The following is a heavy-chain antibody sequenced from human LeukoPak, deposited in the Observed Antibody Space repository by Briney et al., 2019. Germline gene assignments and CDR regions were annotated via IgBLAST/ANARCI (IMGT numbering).Heavy chain of an antibody. D-gene: IGHD5-18*01. J-gene: IGHJ4*02. CDR3: ATTAAGYSFGFD. CDR2: IYFGGST. CDR1: GGSISSSSYY. Sequence: SETLSLTCTVSGGSISSSSYYWAWIRQPPVKGLEWIGIIYFGGSTFYNPSLKSRVTISVDTSKNQFSLKLSSVTAADTAVYHCATTAAGYSFGFDWGQGTLVTVSS. V-gene: IGHV4-39*07.